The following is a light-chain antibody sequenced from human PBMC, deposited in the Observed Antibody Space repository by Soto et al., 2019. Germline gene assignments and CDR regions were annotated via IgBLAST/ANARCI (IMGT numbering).Light chain of an antibody. CDR2: GNS. Sequence: QSVLTQPPSVSGAPVQRVTISCTGSSSNIGAGYDVHWYQQLPGTAPKLLIYGNSNRPSGVPDRFSGSKSGTSASLAITGLQAEDEADYYCQSYDSSLSALVFGGGTKVTVL. J-gene: IGLJ2*01. V-gene: IGLV1-40*01. CDR1: SSNIGAGYD. CDR3: QSYDSSLSALV.